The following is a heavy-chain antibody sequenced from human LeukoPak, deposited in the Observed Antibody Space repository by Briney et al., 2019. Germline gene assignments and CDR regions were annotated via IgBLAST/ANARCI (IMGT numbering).Heavy chain of an antibody. CDR2: INPSGSST. D-gene: IGHD4-17*01. CDR3: AREGFYGDYHY. V-gene: IGHV1-46*01. CDR1: GYTFTSYG. J-gene: IGHJ4*02. Sequence: ASVKVSCKASGYTFTSYGISWVRQAPGQGLEWLGLINPSGSSTLYAQKFQGRVTMTRDMSTTTDYMELSSLRSEDTAVYYCAREGFYGDYHYWGQGTLVTVSS.